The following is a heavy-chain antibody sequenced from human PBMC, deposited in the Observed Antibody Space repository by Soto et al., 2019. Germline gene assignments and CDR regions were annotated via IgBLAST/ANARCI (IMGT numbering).Heavy chain of an antibody. CDR1: GGSISNHY. CDR2: IYYNGNT. V-gene: IGHV4-59*11. Sequence: QVQLQESGPGLVKPSETLSLTCTVSGGSISNHYWSWIRQPPGKGLEWIGYIYYNGNTNYHPSLKSRVTMPVDTSKNQFSLKLSSVTAADTAVYYCARSNWYSEYWGQGTLVTVSS. J-gene: IGHJ4*02. CDR3: ARSNWYSEY. D-gene: IGHD7-27*01.